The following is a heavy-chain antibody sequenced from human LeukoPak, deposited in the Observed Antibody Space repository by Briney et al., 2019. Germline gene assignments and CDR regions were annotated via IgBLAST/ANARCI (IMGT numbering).Heavy chain of an antibody. CDR1: GFTVSSNY. J-gene: IGHJ4*02. V-gene: IGHV3-53*01. Sequence: GGSLRLSCAASGFTVSSNYMSWVRQAPGKGLEFVSVIYSDARTYYADSVKGRFTIYRDNSKNTLYLQMNSLSAEDTAVYCCAQARSSSGYGPLGLYWGQGTLVTVSS. CDR2: IYSDART. D-gene: IGHD5-12*01. CDR3: AQARSSSGYGPLGLY.